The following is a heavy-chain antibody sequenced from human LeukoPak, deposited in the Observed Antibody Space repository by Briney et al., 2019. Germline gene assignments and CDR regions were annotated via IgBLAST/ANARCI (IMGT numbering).Heavy chain of an antibody. CDR1: GFTFSSYA. CDR2: ISGSGGST. D-gene: IGHD1-1*01. V-gene: IGHV3-23*01. Sequence: GGSLRLSCAAFGFTFSSYAMSWFRQAPGKGLEWVSAISGSGGSTYYADSVKGRFTISRDNSKNTLYLQMNSLRAEDTAVYYCAKGQQNWYYYYMDVWGKGTTVTVSS. J-gene: IGHJ6*03. CDR3: AKGQQNWYYYYMDV.